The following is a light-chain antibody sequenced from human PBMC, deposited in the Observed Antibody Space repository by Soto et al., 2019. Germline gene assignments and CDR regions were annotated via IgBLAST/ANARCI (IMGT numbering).Light chain of an antibody. CDR3: QQRSNWPPT. Sequence: EIVLTQSPATLSLSPGERVTLSCRASQSVSSYLAWYQQKPGQAPRLLIYDASNRATGIPARFSGSGSGTDFPLTISSLEPEDFAVYYCQQRSNWPPTFGQGTKVEIK. CDR2: DAS. V-gene: IGKV3-11*01. CDR1: QSVSSY. J-gene: IGKJ1*01.